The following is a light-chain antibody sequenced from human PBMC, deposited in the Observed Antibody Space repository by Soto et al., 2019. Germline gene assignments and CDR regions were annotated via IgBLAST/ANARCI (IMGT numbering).Light chain of an antibody. Sequence: QSVLTQPPSVSAAPGQKVTISCSGSSSNIGNDYVSWYQQLPGTAPKLLIYDNNKRPSGIPDRFSGSKSGTSATLGITGLQTGYEADYYCGKWDRSLSAGGGFGTGTKVTVL. J-gene: IGLJ1*01. CDR1: SSNIGNDY. CDR2: DNN. CDR3: GKWDRSLSAGGG. V-gene: IGLV1-51*01.